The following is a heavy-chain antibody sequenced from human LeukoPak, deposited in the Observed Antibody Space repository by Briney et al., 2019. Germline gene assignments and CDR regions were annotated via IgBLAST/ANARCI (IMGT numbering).Heavy chain of an antibody. V-gene: IGHV1-3*01. J-gene: IGHJ4*02. CDR2: INAGNGNT. CDR3: ARDRDVDTAMVDLYYFDY. CDR1: GYTFTSYA. Sequence: ASVKVSCKASGYTFTSYAMHWVRQAPGQRLEWMGWINAGNGNTKYSQKFQGRVTITRDTSASTAYMELGSLRSEDTAVYYCARDRDVDTAMVDLYYFDYWGQGTLVTVSS. D-gene: IGHD5-18*01.